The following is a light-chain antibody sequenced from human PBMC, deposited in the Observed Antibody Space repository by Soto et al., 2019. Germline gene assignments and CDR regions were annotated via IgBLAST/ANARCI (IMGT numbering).Light chain of an antibody. V-gene: IGKV3-11*01. Sequence: EIVLTQSPASLSLSPGEKATLSCRASQSVGRDLAWYQQKPGQAPSLLIYDASNRATGIPARFSGSGSGTDFTLTISSLEPEDFAFYYCQQRFNWWTFGQGTKV. CDR1: QSVGRD. CDR3: QQRFNWWT. CDR2: DAS. J-gene: IGKJ1*01.